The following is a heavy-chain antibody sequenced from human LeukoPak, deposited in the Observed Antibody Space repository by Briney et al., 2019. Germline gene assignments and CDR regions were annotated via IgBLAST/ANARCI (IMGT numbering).Heavy chain of an antibody. CDR3: ARARGDYFDY. D-gene: IGHD3-10*01. V-gene: IGHV3-48*03. Sequence: GSLRLSCAASGFTFSSYEMNWVRQAPGKGLEWVSYISSSGSTIYYADSVKGRFTISRDNAKNSLYLQMNSLRAEDTAVYYCARARGDYFDYWGQGTLVTVSS. CDR2: ISSSGSTI. J-gene: IGHJ4*02. CDR1: GFTFSSYE.